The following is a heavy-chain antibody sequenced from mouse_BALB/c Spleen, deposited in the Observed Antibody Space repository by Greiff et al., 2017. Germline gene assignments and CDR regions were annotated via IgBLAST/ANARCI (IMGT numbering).Heavy chain of an antibody. V-gene: IGHV5-6-5*01. J-gene: IGHJ1*01. D-gene: IGHD1-2*01. Sequence: EVQLVESGGGLVKPGGSLKLSCAASGFTFSSYAMSWVRQTPEKRLEWVASISSGGSTYYPDSVKGRFTISRDNARNILYLQMSSLRSEDTAMYYCASPATTTAWYFDVWGAGTTVTVSS. CDR1: GFTFSSYA. CDR2: ISSGGST. CDR3: ASPATTTAWYFDV.